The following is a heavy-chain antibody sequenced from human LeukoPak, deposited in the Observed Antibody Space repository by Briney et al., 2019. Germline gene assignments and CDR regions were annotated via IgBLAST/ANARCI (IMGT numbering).Heavy chain of an antibody. CDR3: ARDALAATPFSGFDP. J-gene: IGHJ5*02. CDR1: GYTFTSYY. D-gene: IGHD2-15*01. Sequence: ASVKVSCKASGYTFTSYYMHWVRQAPGQGLEWMGWISAYNGNTNYAQKLQGRVTMTTDTSTSTAYMELRSLRSDDTAVYYCARDALAATPFSGFDPWGQGTLVTVSS. V-gene: IGHV1-18*04. CDR2: ISAYNGNT.